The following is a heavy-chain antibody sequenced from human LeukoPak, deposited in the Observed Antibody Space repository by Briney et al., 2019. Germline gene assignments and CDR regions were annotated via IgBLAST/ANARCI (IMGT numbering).Heavy chain of an antibody. Sequence: GAAVKESCKASGYTFTGYYMHWVRQPPGQGLEWMGWINPNSGGTNYAQKFQGRVTMTRDTSISTAYMELSRLRSDDTAVYYCARGAYCGGDCYDYWGQGTLVTVSS. CDR1: GYTFTGYY. CDR3: ARGAYCGGDCYDY. J-gene: IGHJ4*02. V-gene: IGHV1-2*02. D-gene: IGHD2-21*01. CDR2: INPNSGGT.